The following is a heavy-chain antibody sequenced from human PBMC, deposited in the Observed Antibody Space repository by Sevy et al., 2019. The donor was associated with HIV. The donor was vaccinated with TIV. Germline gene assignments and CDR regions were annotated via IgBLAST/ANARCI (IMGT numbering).Heavy chain of an antibody. D-gene: IGHD6-13*01. V-gene: IGHV3-74*01. CDR1: GFSFSSDW. CDR3: ARLGVYGSSRQKNS. CDR2: ISPNGSTT. J-gene: IGHJ4*02. Sequence: GGSLRLSCTASGFSFSSDWMHWVRQAPGKGLMWVSHISPNGSTTRYADSVKGRFTSSRDNAKNTLFLQMNSLRAEDTAVYYCARLGVYGSSRQKNSWGQGAQVSVSS.